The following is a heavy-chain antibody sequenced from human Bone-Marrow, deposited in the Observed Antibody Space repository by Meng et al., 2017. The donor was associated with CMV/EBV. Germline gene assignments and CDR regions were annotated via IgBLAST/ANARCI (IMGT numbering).Heavy chain of an antibody. CDR3: ARKSIAARGWFDP. CDR2: INHSGST. V-gene: IGHV4-34*01. D-gene: IGHD6-6*01. Sequence: CAVYGGSFSGYYGSWIRQPPGKGLEWIGEINHSGSTNYNPSLKSRVTISVDTSKNQFSLKLSSVTAADTAVYYCARKSIAARGWFDPWGQGTLVTVSS. J-gene: IGHJ5*02. CDR1: GGSFSGYY.